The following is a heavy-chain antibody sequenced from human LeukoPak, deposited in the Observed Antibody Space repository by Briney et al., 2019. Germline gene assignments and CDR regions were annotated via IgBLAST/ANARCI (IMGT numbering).Heavy chain of an antibody. CDR3: AKDDSSGYFYFQH. D-gene: IGHD3-22*01. Sequence: PGGSLRLSCAASGFTFSSSPMSWGRQAPGKGVEWGSRISGSVDRTYYADSVKGLCTISRDNSKNTLYVQLNSLRAEDTAVYYCAKDDSSGYFYFQHWGQGTLVTVSS. CDR1: GFTFSSSP. V-gene: IGHV3-23*01. J-gene: IGHJ1*01. CDR2: ISGSVDRT.